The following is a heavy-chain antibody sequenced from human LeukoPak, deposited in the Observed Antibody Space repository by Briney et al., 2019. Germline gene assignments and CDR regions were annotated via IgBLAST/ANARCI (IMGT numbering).Heavy chain of an antibody. D-gene: IGHD3-10*01. CDR3: ASIHGSGSYYVY. J-gene: IGHJ4*02. Sequence: GGSLRLSCAASGFTFSRYWMSWVRQAPGKGLEWVANIKEDGREKYYVDSVKGRFTISRDNAKNTLYLQVNSLRAEDTAVYYCASIHGSGSYYVYWGQGTLVTVSA. CDR2: IKEDGREK. CDR1: GFTFSRYW. V-gene: IGHV3-7*01.